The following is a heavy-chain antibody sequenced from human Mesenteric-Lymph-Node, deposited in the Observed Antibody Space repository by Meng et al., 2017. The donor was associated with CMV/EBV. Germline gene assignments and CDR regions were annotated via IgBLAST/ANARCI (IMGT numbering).Heavy chain of an antibody. J-gene: IGHJ4*02. CDR3: ARGDYDFWSGYWGAIAFDY. D-gene: IGHD3-3*01. V-gene: IGHV1-69*05. CDR2: IIPIFGTA. Sequence: SVKVSCKASGGTFSSYAISWVRQAPGQGLEWMGGIIPIFGTANYAQKFQGRVTITTDESTSTAYMGLSSLRSEDTAVYYCARGDYDFWSGYWGAIAFDYWGQGTLVTVSS. CDR1: GGTFSSYA.